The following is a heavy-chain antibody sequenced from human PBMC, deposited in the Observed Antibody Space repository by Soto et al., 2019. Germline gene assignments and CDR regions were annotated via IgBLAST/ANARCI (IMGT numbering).Heavy chain of an antibody. Sequence: QVQLVQSGAEVKKPGASVKVSCKASGYNFTSYGITWVRQAPGQGLEWMGRSSAYNGNTNYAQKLQGRVTRTTDTSTSTAYMELRSLRSGDTAVYYCTVRRDWYFELWGRGTLVTVSS. CDR2: SSAYNGNT. V-gene: IGHV1-18*01. CDR1: GYNFTSYG. J-gene: IGHJ2*01. CDR3: TVRRDWYFEL.